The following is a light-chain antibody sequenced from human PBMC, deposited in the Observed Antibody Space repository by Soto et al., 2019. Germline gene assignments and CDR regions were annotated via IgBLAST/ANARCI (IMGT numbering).Light chain of an antibody. V-gene: IGLV8-61*01. Sequence: QAVVTQEPSFSVSPGGTVTLTCGLRSGSVSTSYYPSWYQQTPGQAPRTLMYRTNTRSSGVPRRFSASILGNRAALTITGAQADDEADYYCVLYMGSGIWVFGGGTKLTVL. J-gene: IGLJ3*02. CDR2: RTN. CDR1: SGSVSTSYY. CDR3: VLYMGSGIWV.